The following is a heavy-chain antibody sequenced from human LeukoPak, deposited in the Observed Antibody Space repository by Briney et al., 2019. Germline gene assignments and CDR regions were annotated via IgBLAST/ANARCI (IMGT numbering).Heavy chain of an antibody. D-gene: IGHD2-2*01. CDR1: GFTFSSYA. J-gene: IGHJ4*02. V-gene: IGHV3-23*01. CDR3: AKRWDIVVVPAALDENYFDY. Sequence: GGSLRLSCAASGFTFSSYAMXXXXXXXXXXXXXXXXIXXXXGXXXYADSVKGRXXXXRXXXXXTXYLXMNSLRAEDTAVYXCAKRWDIVVVPAALDENYFDYWGQGTLVTVSS. CDR2: IXXXXGXX.